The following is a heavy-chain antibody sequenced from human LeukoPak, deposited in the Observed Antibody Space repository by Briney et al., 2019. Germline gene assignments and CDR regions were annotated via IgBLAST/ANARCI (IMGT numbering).Heavy chain of an antibody. CDR1: GFTFSSYE. Sequence: GGSLRLSCAASGFTFSSYEMNWVRQAPGKGLEWISYISGSGSTIYYADSVKGRFTISRDNAKSSLYLQMNSLRAEDTAVYYCARDRSYYDSSGYYYQPGDYWGQGTLVTVSS. CDR3: ARDRSYYDSSGYYYQPGDY. D-gene: IGHD3-22*01. J-gene: IGHJ4*02. CDR2: ISGSGSTI. V-gene: IGHV3-48*03.